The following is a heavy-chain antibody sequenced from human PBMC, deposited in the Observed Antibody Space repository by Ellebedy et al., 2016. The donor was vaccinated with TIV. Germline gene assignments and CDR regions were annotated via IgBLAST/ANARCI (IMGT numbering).Heavy chain of an antibody. CDR3: ARGPMVRGDIHDGFDV. V-gene: IGHV1-2*02. Sequence: ASVKVSCKASGYTFNNYYLHWVRQAPGRGLEWMGWINPTRGGTNYAQQFQGRFTMTGDTSISTAYMELYRLRSDDTAVYYCARGPMVRGDIHDGFDVWGQGTMVTVSS. CDR1: GYTFNNYY. CDR2: INPTRGGT. D-gene: IGHD3-10*01. J-gene: IGHJ3*01.